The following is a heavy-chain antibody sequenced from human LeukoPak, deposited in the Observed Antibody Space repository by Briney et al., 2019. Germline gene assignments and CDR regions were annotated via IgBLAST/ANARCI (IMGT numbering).Heavy chain of an antibody. CDR2: IRYDGSNK. D-gene: IGHD3-3*01. CDR1: GFTFSSYG. J-gene: IGHJ4*02. V-gene: IGHV3-30*02. Sequence: PGGSQRLSCAASGFTFSSYGMHWVRQAPGKGLEWVAFIRYDGSNKYYADSVKGRFTISRDNSKNTLYLQMNSLRAEDTAVYYCANSRAYYDFSDDYWGQGTLVTVSS. CDR3: ANSRAYYDFSDDY.